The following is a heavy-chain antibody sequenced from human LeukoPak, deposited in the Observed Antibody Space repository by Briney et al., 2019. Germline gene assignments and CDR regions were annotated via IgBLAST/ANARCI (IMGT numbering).Heavy chain of an antibody. CDR2: INSDGSST. Sequence: PGGSLRLSCAASGFPVSNYWMHWVRQAPGKGLVWVSRINSDGSSTTYADSVKGRFTISRDNGQITLYLQMNSLRAEDTAVYYCAREGRGYSYAFEYWGQGTLVTVSS. V-gene: IGHV3-74*01. D-gene: IGHD5-18*01. CDR3: AREGRGYSYAFEY. CDR1: GFPVSNYW. J-gene: IGHJ4*02.